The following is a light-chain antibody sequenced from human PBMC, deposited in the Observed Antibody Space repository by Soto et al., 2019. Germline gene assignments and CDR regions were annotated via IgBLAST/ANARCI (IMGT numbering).Light chain of an antibody. V-gene: IGLV1-40*01. Sequence: QSVLTQPPSVSGAPGQRVTIPCTGSSSNLGAGYDVHWYQLLPGTAPKLLIYGNRNRPSGVPDRFSGSKSGTSASLAITGLQAEDEADFYCQSYDNSLGVCYVFGTGTKVTV. CDR1: SSNLGAGYD. CDR3: QSYDNSLGVCYV. J-gene: IGLJ1*01. CDR2: GNR.